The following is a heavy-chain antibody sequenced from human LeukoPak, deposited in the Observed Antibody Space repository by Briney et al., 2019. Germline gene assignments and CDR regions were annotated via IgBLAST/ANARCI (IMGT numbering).Heavy chain of an antibody. V-gene: IGHV3-48*02. D-gene: IGHD1-1*01. J-gene: IGHJ5*02. Sequence: GGSLRLSCAASGSXFSTYSLNWVRQAPGKGLEWVSYISSRSTTIYYADSVKGRFTISRDNAKNSLYLQMNSLRDEDTAVYYCARGAIAGRGDNWFWFDPWGQGTLVTVSS. CDR2: ISSRSTTI. CDR1: GSXFSTYS. CDR3: ARGAIAGRGDNWFWFDP.